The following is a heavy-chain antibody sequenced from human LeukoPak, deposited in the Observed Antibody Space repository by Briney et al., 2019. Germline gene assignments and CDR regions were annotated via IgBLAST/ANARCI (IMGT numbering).Heavy chain of an antibody. CDR3: ARANYYDSSGYYRL. Sequence: ASVKVSCKASGYIFTDYYIHWMRQAPGQGLEWMGWISAYNGNTNYAQKLQGRVTMTTDTSTSTAYMELRSLRSDDTAVYYCARANYYDSSGYYRLWGQGTLVTVSS. CDR1: GYIFTDYY. CDR2: ISAYNGNT. V-gene: IGHV1-18*04. J-gene: IGHJ4*02. D-gene: IGHD3-22*01.